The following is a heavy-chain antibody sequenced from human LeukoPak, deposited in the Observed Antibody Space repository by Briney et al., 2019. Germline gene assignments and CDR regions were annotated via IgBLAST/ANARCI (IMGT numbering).Heavy chain of an antibody. CDR2: ISHSESA. D-gene: IGHD6-19*01. V-gene: IGHV4-30-2*01. CDR3: ARGDKQWLNY. Sequence: SQTLSLTCTVSGGSISSGANYWSWIRQPPGRGLEWIGYISHSESANYNPSLKSRVTISVDTSKNQFSLKLSSVTAADTAVYYCARGDKQWLNYWGQGTLVTVSS. J-gene: IGHJ4*02. CDR1: GGSISSGANY.